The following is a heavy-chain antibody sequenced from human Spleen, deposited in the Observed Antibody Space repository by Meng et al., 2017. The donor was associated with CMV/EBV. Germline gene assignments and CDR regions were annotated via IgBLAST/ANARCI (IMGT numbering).Heavy chain of an antibody. D-gene: IGHD1-14*01. CDR2: IYPDDSDT. CDR1: GYSFANHW. CDR3: ARSITQCISAHCRVGAFDF. Sequence: GESLKISCKGSGYSFANHWIVWVRQMPGKGLEWMGLIYPDDSDTKYSPSLQGQVTISADKSVSTAYLQWNTLKASDTATYYCARSITQCISAHCRVGAFDFWAQGTPVTVSS. J-gene: IGHJ4*02. V-gene: IGHV5-51*01.